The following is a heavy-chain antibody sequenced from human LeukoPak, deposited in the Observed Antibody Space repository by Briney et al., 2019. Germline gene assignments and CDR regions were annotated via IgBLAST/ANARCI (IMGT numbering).Heavy chain of an antibody. CDR1: GYTFTNYG. Sequence: ASVKVSWKASGYTFTNYGITWVRQAPGQGLEWMGWISAYNGNTYYAQKLQGRVTMTTDTSTSTAYMELRSLRSDDTAVYYCARSYSGYDEEDYWGQGTLVTVSS. V-gene: IGHV1-18*04. D-gene: IGHD5-12*01. CDR2: ISAYNGNT. CDR3: ARSYSGYDEEDY. J-gene: IGHJ4*02.